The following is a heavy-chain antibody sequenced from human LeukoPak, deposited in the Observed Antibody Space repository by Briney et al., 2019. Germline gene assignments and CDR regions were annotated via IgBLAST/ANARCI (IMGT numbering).Heavy chain of an antibody. Sequence: ASVKVSCKASGYTFAGYYMHWVRQAPGQGLEWMGWINPNSGGTKYAQNFQGRVTTTSDTSSSTAYMELSRLISNDTAVYYCARARSGSTGDYWGQGTLVTVSS. CDR2: INPNSGGT. J-gene: IGHJ4*02. V-gene: IGHV1-2*02. CDR1: GYTFAGYY. CDR3: ARARSGSTGDY. D-gene: IGHD1-26*01.